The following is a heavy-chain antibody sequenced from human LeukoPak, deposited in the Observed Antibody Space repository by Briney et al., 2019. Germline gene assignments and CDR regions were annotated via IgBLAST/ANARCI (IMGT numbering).Heavy chain of an antibody. V-gene: IGHV3-23*01. D-gene: IGHD3-3*01. CDR2: ISGSGGST. CDR3: ARNSVLRYLQWLVNYYMDV. J-gene: IGHJ6*03. CDR1: QFNFNSYG. Sequence: TGGSLRLSCATSQFNFNSYGMTWVRQAPGKGLEWVSAISGSGGSTYYADSVKGRFTISRDNSKNTLYLQMNSLRPEDTAVYYCARNSVLRYLQWLVNYYMDVWGKGTTVTVSS.